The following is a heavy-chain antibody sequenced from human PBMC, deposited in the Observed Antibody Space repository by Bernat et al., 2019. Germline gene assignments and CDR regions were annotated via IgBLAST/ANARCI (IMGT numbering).Heavy chain of an antibody. CDR2: IWYDGSNK. CDR1: GFTFSSYG. CDR3: ARGGGDCSGGSCYEPRIYYYYYMDV. V-gene: IGHV3-33*01. Sequence: QVQLVESGGGVVQPGRSLRLSCAASGFTFSSYGMHWVRQAPGKGLEWVAVIWYDGSNKYYADSVKGRFTISRDNSKNTLYLQMNSLRAEDTAVYYCARGGGDCSGGSCYEPRIYYYYYMDVWGKGTTVTVSS. D-gene: IGHD2-15*01. J-gene: IGHJ6*03.